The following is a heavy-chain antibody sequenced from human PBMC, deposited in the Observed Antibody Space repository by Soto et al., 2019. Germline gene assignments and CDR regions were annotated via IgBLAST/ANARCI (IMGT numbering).Heavy chain of an antibody. CDR2: ISYSGAT. Sequence: QVQLQESGPGLVKHSETLSLTCSVSGGSVSGDKTYWSWIRQSPGKGLEWIGFISYSGATIYNPSLKSRLTISFDRSKNQFSLRLSLVTVSDTALYYCAPSPRFAFDSGGQGTTVIVS. J-gene: IGHJ3*01. D-gene: IGHD3-16*01. CDR3: APSPRFAFDS. V-gene: IGHV4-61*01. CDR1: GGSVSGDKTY.